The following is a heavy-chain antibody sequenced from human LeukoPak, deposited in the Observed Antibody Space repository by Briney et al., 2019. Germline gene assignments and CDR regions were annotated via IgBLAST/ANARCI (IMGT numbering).Heavy chain of an antibody. D-gene: IGHD2-21*02. J-gene: IGHJ6*03. V-gene: IGHV4-59*02. CDR2: ISYSGST. CDR3: ARRTSSINYTDGDAYYYYMDV. Sequence: PSETLSLTCTVSGGSGSSDSWSWIRQPPGQGLEWIGYISYSGSTSYNPSLKSRVTISVDPSKSQLSLKLRSVTAADTAVYYCARRTSSINYTDGDAYYYYMDVWGKGTTVIVS. CDR1: GGSGSSDS.